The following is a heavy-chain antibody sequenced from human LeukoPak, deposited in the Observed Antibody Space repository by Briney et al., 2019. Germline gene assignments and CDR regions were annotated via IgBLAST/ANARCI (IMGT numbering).Heavy chain of an antibody. D-gene: IGHD3-10*02. CDR1: GFTFSSYE. V-gene: IGHV3-48*03. J-gene: IGHJ6*04. CDR2: ISSSGSTI. Sequence: PTGGSLRLSCAASGFTFSSYEMNWVRQAPGKGLEWVSYISSSGSTIYYADSVKGRFTMSRDNAKNSLYLQMNSLRAEDTAVYYCAELGITMIGGVWGKGTTVTISS. CDR3: AELGITMIGGV.